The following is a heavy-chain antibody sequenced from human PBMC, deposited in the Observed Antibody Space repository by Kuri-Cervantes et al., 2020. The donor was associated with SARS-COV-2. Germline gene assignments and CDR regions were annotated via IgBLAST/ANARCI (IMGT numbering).Heavy chain of an antibody. Sequence: ASVKVSCKASRYTFTGYYMHWVRQAPGQGLEWMGWINPNSGGTNYAQKFQGWVTMTRDTSISTVYVELNRLRSDDTGVYYCARGGAARGVLRFFDWFEAFETWGQGTMVTVSS. D-gene: IGHD3-9*01. CDR3: ARGGAARGVLRFFDWFEAFET. CDR1: RYTFTGYY. J-gene: IGHJ3*02. CDR2: INPNSGGT. V-gene: IGHV1-2*04.